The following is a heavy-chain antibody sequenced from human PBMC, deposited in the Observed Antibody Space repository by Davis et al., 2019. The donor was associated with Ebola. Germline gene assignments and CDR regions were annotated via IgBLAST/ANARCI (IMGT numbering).Heavy chain of an antibody. Sequence: ASVKVSCKASGYTFTSYYMHWVRQAPGQGLEWMGIINPSGGSTSYAQKFQGRVTMTRVTSTSTVYMELSSLRSEDTAVYYCARDILPLWDSGPAPSDAFDIWGQGTMVTVSS. CDR3: ARDILPLWDSGPAPSDAFDI. J-gene: IGHJ3*02. CDR1: GYTFTSYY. D-gene: IGHD1-26*01. CDR2: INPSGGST. V-gene: IGHV1-46*01.